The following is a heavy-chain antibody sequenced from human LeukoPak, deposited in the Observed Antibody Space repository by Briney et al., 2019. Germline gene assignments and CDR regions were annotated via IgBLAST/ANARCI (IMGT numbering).Heavy chain of an antibody. CDR3: ARDAPEVGDAFDI. D-gene: IGHD1-14*01. Sequence: GGSLRLSCAASGFIVSHKYMAWVRQAPGKGLEWLSIIYAGGNSVSADSVKGRFIISRDNSRNTVHLQMNSLRAEDTAVYYCARDAPEVGDAFDIWGQGTMVTVSS. J-gene: IGHJ3*02. CDR2: IYAGGNS. V-gene: IGHV3-66*01. CDR1: GFIVSHKY.